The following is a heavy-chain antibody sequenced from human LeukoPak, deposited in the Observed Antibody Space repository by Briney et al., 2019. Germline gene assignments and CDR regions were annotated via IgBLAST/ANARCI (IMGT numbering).Heavy chain of an antibody. CDR2: IYHTGST. J-gene: IGHJ3*01. Sequence: SETLSLTCTVSGGSISSYYWSWIRQPAGKGLEWIGDIYHTGSTTYSPSLKSRVTISVDTSKKQFSLSLTSVTAADTAVYYCARVGYPTQRRVLSAVSIPTAGAFDVWGQGTLVTVSS. V-gene: IGHV4-4*07. CDR3: ARVGYPTQRRVLSAVSIPTAGAFDV. CDR1: GGSISSYY. D-gene: IGHD2-21*01.